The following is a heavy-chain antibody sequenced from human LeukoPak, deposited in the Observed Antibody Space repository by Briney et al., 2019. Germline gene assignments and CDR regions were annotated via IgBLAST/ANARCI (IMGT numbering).Heavy chain of an antibody. CDR2: INPNSGGT. CDR3: ARGDQGVIIGFNWFDP. V-gene: IGHV1-2*02. Sequence: GASVKVSCKASGYTFTSYYMHWVRQAPGQGLEWMGWINPNSGGTNYAQKFQGRVTMTRDTSISTAYMELSRLRADDTAVYYCARGDQGVIIGFNWFDPWGQGTLVTVSS. D-gene: IGHD3-10*01. CDR1: GYTFTSYY. J-gene: IGHJ5*02.